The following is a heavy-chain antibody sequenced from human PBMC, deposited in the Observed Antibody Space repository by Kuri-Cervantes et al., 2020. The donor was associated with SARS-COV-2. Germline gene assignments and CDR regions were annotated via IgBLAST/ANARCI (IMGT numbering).Heavy chain of an antibody. CDR2: IYSGGST. CDR1: GFTVSSNY. V-gene: IGHV3-66*01. D-gene: IGHD3-16*01. Sequence: GESLKISCAASGFTVSSNYMSWVRQAPGKGLEWVSVIYSGGSTYYADSVKGRFTISRDNSKNTLCLQMNSLRAEDTAVYYCARDSPSVMGFDYWGQGTLVTVSS. CDR3: ARDSPSVMGFDY. J-gene: IGHJ4*02.